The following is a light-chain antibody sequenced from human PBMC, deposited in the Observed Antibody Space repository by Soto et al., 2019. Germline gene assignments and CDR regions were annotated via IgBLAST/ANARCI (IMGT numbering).Light chain of an antibody. V-gene: IGKV3-20*01. CDR3: QQHGT. CDR2: GAS. CDR1: QSVSSSY. J-gene: IGKJ3*01. Sequence: ETVLTQSPGTLSLSPGERATLSCRASQSVSSSYLAWYQQKPGQAPRLLIYGASSRATGIPDRFSGSGSGTDFTLTISRLEPEDFAVYYCQQHGTFGPGTKVDIK.